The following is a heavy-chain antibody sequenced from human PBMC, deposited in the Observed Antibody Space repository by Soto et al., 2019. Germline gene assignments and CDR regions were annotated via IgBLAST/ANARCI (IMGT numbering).Heavy chain of an antibody. J-gene: IGHJ5*02. CDR1: GASISSFY. V-gene: IGHV4-59*01. D-gene: IGHD6-13*01. CDR2: TYHNEAT. Sequence: KTSETLSLTCTVSGASISSFYWSWIRQAPGKGLEWIGYTYHNEATNHNPSLKTRVNISIDASKNQVSLKLNSVTAADTAVYYCARANSSSWYKLEYKWFDPWGQGTLVTVSS. CDR3: ARANSSSWYKLEYKWFDP.